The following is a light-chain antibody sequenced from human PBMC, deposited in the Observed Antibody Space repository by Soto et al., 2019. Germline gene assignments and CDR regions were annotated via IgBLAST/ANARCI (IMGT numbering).Light chain of an antibody. CDR2: EES. Sequence: DIHLTQSPSFLSASVGDRVTITCRPSQAVPNNMAWYQQKPGKPPKLLIYEESTLHSGVPSRFSGRKSGTQITLTIDSLQPEDYATYYCQQVKTYPRTFVGGTKVEIK. CDR1: QAVPNN. V-gene: IGKV1-9*01. CDR3: QQVKTYPRT. J-gene: IGKJ4*01.